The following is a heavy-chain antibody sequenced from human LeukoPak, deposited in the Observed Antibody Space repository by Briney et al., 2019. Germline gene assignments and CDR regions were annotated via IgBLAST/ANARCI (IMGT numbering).Heavy chain of an antibody. CDR3: AKDADSSGYYTLGLPWYFDL. Sequence: GGSLRLSCAASGFTFSSYAMSWVRQAPGKGLEWVSAISGSGGSTYYADSVKGRFTISRDNSKNTLYLQMNSLRAEDTAVYYCAKDADSSGYYTLGLPWYFDLWGRGTLVTVSS. D-gene: IGHD3-22*01. CDR1: GFTFSSYA. V-gene: IGHV3-23*01. J-gene: IGHJ2*01. CDR2: ISGSGGST.